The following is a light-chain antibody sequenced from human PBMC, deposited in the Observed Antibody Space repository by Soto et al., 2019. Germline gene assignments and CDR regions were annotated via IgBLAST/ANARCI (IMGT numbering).Light chain of an antibody. Sequence: QSALTQPRSVSGSPGQSVTISCTGTSSDVAIYNYISWYQQHPGEAPKLMIHDVSERPSGVPDRFSGSKSGNTASLTISGLQAEDEADYYCCSYAGSYTFARNVFGTGTKLTVL. V-gene: IGLV2-11*01. CDR3: CSYAGSYTFARNV. CDR1: SSDVAIYNY. CDR2: DVS. J-gene: IGLJ1*01.